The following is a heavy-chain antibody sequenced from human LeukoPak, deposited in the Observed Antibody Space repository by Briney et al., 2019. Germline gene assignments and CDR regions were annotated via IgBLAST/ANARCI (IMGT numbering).Heavy chain of an antibody. Sequence: SETLSLTCIVSGGSISSSSYYWGWIRQPPGKGLEWIGSIYYSGSTYYNPSLKSRVTISVDTSKNQFSLRLSSVTAADTAVYYCARLQLVGATCFDYWGQGTLVTVSS. V-gene: IGHV4-39*01. CDR2: IYYSGST. D-gene: IGHD1-26*01. J-gene: IGHJ4*02. CDR3: ARLQLVGATCFDY. CDR1: GGSISSSSYY.